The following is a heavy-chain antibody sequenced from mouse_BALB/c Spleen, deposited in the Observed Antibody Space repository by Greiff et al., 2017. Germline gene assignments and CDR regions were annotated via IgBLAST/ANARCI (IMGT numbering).Heavy chain of an antibody. CDR1: GYTFTSYW. J-gene: IGHJ2*01. D-gene: IGHD2-4*01. CDR3: ARSLSTMITTAYFDY. CDR2: INPSTGYT. Sequence: VQLQQSGAELAKPGASVKMSCKASGYTFTSYWMHWVKQRPGQGLEWIGYINPSTGYTEYNQKFKDKATLTADKSSSTAYMQLSSLTSEDSAVYYCARSLSTMITTAYFDYWGQGTTLTVSS. V-gene: IGHV1-7*01.